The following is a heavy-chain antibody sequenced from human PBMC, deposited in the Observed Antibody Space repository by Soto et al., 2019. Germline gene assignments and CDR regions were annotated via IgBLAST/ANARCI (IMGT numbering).Heavy chain of an antibody. CDR1: GGSFSGYY. CDR3: ARGSGCSSTSCYWGLDY. D-gene: IGHD2-2*01. V-gene: IGHV4-34*01. Sequence: ASETLSLTCAVYGGSFSGYYWSWIRQPPGKGLEWIGEINHSGSTNYNPSLKSRVTISVDTSKNQFSLKLSSVTAADTAVYYCARGSGCSSTSCYWGLDYWGQGTLVTVS. CDR2: INHSGST. J-gene: IGHJ4*02.